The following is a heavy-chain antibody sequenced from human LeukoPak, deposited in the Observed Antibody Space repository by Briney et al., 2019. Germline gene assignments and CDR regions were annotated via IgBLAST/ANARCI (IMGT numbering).Heavy chain of an antibody. D-gene: IGHD3-22*01. CDR3: AIVAPSYYYDSSDYFYFDY. CDR1: GVSISTSSYY. V-gene: IGHV4-39*01. CDR2: IFYSGST. J-gene: IGHJ4*02. Sequence: SETLSLTCTVSGVSISTSSYYWGWIRQPPGKGLEWIGNIFYSGSTYYNPSLKSRVTISVDTSKNQFSLKLNSVTATDTAVYYCAIVAPSYYYDSSDYFYFDYWGQGTLVTVSS.